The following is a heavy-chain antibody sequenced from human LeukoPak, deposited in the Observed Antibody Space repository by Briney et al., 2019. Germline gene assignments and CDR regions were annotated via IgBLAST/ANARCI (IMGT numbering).Heavy chain of an antibody. CDR2: IGTAGDP. J-gene: IGHJ3*02. D-gene: IGHD3/OR15-3a*01. V-gene: IGHV3-13*05. Sequence: PGGSLRLSCAASGFTFSSYDMHWVRQATGKGLEWVSAIGTAGDPYYPGSVKGRFTISRENAKNSLHLQMNSLRAGDTAVYYSARVGTGDAFDIWGQGTMVTVSS. CDR1: GFTFSSYD. CDR3: ARVGTGDAFDI.